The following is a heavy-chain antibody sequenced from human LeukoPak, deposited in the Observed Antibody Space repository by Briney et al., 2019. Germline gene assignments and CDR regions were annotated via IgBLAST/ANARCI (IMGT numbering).Heavy chain of an antibody. V-gene: IGHV1-69*13. CDR3: ARAPTVTTSSFDL. J-gene: IGHJ2*01. Sequence: SVKVSCKASGYTFTSYGISWVRQAPGQGLEWMGGIIPIFGTANYAQKFQGRVTITADESTSTAYMELSSLRSEDTAVYYCARAPTVTTSSFDLWGRGTLVTVSS. CDR2: IIPIFGTA. CDR1: GYTFTSYG. D-gene: IGHD4-17*01.